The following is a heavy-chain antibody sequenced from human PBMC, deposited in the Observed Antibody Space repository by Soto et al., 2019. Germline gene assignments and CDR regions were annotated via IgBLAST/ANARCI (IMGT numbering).Heavy chain of an antibody. CDR1: GFTFSSYS. Sequence: EVQLVESGGGLVQPGGSLRLSCAASGFTFSSYSMNWVRQAPGKGLEWVSYISRSSSTIYYADSVKGRFTISRDNAKNSLYLQMNSLRAEDTAVYYCARAGRFGELGVYYYYYYMDVWGKGTTVTVSS. V-gene: IGHV3-48*01. CDR2: ISRSSSTI. D-gene: IGHD3-10*01. J-gene: IGHJ6*03. CDR3: ARAGRFGELGVYYYYYYMDV.